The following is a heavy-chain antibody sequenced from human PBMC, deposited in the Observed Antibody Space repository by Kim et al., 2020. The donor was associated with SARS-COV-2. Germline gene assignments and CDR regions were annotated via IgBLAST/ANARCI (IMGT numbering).Heavy chain of an antibody. J-gene: IGHJ6*02. D-gene: IGHD1-26*01. V-gene: IGHV3-74*01. Sequence: STSYAGSVKCRFTISRDNAKNTVYLQMSSLRAEDTAVYYCARMGSGSNYYGMDVWGQGTTVTVSS. CDR2: ST. CDR3: ARMGSGSNYYGMDV.